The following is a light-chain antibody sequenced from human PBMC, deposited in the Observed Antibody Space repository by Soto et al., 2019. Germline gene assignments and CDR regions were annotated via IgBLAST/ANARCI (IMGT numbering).Light chain of an antibody. CDR3: QQAYSHPLT. Sequence: DIQMTQSPSSVSASVGDTVTITCRASQGVGVWLGWYQQKPGKAPHLLIYGASGLQVGVPSRFSGSVSGADFTLTISNLQPEDLATYYCQQAYSHPLTFGGGTKVDIK. J-gene: IGKJ4*01. V-gene: IGKV1-12*01. CDR1: QGVGVW. CDR2: GAS.